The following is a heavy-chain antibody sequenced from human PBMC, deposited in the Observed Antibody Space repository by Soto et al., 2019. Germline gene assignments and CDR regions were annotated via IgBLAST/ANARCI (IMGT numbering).Heavy chain of an antibody. CDR2: IYYSGTT. CDR3: ARTYCTTTACPAHGIDV. V-gene: IGHV4-61*01. J-gene: IGHJ6*02. D-gene: IGHD1-1*01. CDR1: GGSFSSCSYY. Sequence: PSETLSLTCAVSGGSFSSCSYYWTWIRQPPGKGLEWLGDIYYSGTTNYNPNLKSRITISVDTSGNQFSLKLSSVTAADTAVYFCARTYCTTTACPAHGIDVWGQGTTVTVSS.